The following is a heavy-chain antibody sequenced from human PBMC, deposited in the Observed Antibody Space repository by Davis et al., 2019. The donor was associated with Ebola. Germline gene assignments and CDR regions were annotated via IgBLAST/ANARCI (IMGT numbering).Heavy chain of an antibody. V-gene: IGHV3-30*04. Sequence: GGSLRLSCAASGFIFKTYTMHWVRQAPGKGLEWVAVIPYDGKDISYAESVRGRFTISRDNSKNSLFLQMNSLRAEDTAVYYCAAADIVVVVDGTSYPHAFDTWGQGTVVTVSS. J-gene: IGHJ3*02. CDR3: AAADIVVVVDGTSYPHAFDT. CDR1: GFIFKTYT. CDR2: IPYDGKDI. D-gene: IGHD2-15*01.